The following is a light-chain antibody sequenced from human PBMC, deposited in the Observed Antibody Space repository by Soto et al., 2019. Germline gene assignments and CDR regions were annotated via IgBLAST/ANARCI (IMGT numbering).Light chain of an antibody. CDR3: SSYTSSSLWV. V-gene: IGLV2-14*01. J-gene: IGLJ3*02. CDR1: SSDVGGYNY. CDR2: EVS. Sequence: QSVLTQPASVSGSPGQSITISCTGTSSDVGGYNYVSWYQQHPGKAPKLMIYEVSNRPSGVSNRFSGSKSGNTASLTISGLQAEDEADYYCSSYTSSSLWVFVGGTKLTVL.